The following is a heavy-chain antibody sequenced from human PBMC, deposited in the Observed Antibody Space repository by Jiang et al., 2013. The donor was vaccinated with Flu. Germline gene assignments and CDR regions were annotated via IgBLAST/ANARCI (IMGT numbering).Heavy chain of an antibody. Sequence: SLKIPCKVSGYRFSNYWIGLGAPDARERPGVDGIIYPGDSDTRYSPSFQGQVTISADESMSTAYLHWSSLKASDTAIYYCARNSGDYWNYFDYWGQGTLVTVSS. V-gene: IGHV5-51*01. J-gene: IGHJ4*02. D-gene: IGHD1-26*01. CDR3: ARNSGDYWNYFDY. CDR1: GYRFSNYW. CDR2: IYPGDSDT.